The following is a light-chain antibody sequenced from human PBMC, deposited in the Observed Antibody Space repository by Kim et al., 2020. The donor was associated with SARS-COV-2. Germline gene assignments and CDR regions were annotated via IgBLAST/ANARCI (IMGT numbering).Light chain of an antibody. CDR2: DSN. J-gene: IGLJ2*01. V-gene: IGLV1-51*01. CDR3: LTWDSSLSVGV. CDR1: SSSVVNYY. Sequence: GQNVPVPCSGRSSSVVNYYVSWYQQLPGTARNLLIYDSNKRTSGIPDRFPGSKSGTSATLGITGLQTGDEADYYCLTWDSSLSVGVFGGGTQLTVL.